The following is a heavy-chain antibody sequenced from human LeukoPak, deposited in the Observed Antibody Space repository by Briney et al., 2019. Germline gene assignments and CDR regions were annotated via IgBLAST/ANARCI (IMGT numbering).Heavy chain of an antibody. CDR1: GGSISTSSYY. CDR2: IYYGGST. D-gene: IGHD3-16*01. CDR3: TRGAGWLIDY. J-gene: IGHJ4*02. V-gene: IGHV4-39*07. Sequence: SETLSLTCTVSGGSISTSSYYWGWIRQPPGKGLEWIGNIYYGGSTYYNPSLKSRVTISADTSKNHFSLKLNSVTTADTAVYYCTRGAGWLIDYWGQGILVTVSS.